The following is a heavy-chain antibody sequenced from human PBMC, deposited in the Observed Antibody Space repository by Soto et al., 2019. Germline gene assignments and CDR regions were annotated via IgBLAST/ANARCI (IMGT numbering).Heavy chain of an antibody. CDR2: IYYSGST. V-gene: IGHV4-59*01. Sequence: SETLSLTCTVSGGSISSYYWSWIRQPPGKGLEWIGYIYYSGSTNYNPSLKSRVTISVDTSKNQFSLKLSSVTAADTAVYYCARGTLEYSSWSWFDYWGQGTLVTVSS. CDR1: GGSISSYY. J-gene: IGHJ4*02. D-gene: IGHD6-6*01. CDR3: ARGTLEYSSWSWFDY.